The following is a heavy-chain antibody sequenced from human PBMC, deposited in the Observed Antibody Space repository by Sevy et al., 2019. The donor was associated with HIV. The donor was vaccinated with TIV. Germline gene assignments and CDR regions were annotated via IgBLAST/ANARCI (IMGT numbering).Heavy chain of an antibody. J-gene: IGHJ4*02. V-gene: IGHV3-7*01. CDR3: ARDWGSVH. CDR2: IKQDGSEK. D-gene: IGHD3-16*01. Sequence: GGSLRLSCTASGFTFSTYWMTWVRQAPGKWLEWVANIKQDGSEKYYVDSVKGRFTISRDNAKNSLYLQMNSLRAEDTAVYYCARDWGSVHWGQGTLVTVSS. CDR1: GFTFSTYW.